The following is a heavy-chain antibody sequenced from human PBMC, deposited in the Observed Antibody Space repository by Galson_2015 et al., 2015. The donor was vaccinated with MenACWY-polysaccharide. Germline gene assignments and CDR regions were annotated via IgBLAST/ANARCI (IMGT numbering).Heavy chain of an antibody. Sequence: LTCTVSGGSISSNSHYWGWIRQPPGKGLEWIGSIYYGGTTYYNPSLRSRVTISVDTSKNQFSLKLSSVTAADTAVYYCARLSTGSGSYLYYGLDVWGQGTTVTVSS. CDR2: IYYGGTT. D-gene: IGHD3-10*01. CDR1: GGSISSNSHY. V-gene: IGHV4-39*01. J-gene: IGHJ6*02. CDR3: ARLSTGSGSYLYYGLDV.